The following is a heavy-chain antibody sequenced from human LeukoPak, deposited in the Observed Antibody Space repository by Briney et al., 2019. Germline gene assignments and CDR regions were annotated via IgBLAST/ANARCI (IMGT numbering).Heavy chain of an antibody. J-gene: IGHJ4*02. Sequence: GGSLRLSCSASGFTFSSYGMTWVRQGPGKGLEWVSTNADSVKGRFTISRDNSKNTVYLQVRSLRAEDTAVYYCAKDLGWIQFGYWGQGALVTVSS. CDR3: AKDLGWIQFGY. D-gene: IGHD5-18*01. V-gene: IGHV3-23*01. CDR1: GFTFSSYG.